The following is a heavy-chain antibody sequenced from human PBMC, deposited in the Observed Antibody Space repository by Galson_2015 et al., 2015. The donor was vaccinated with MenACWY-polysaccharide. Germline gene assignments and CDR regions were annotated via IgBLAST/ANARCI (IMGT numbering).Heavy chain of an antibody. J-gene: IGHJ4*02. CDR2: TYYRSKWYY. V-gene: IGHV6-1*01. CDR3: ARAPDFFTRGFDY. CDR1: GDSVSSNSAS. Sequence: CAISGDSVSSNSASWNWIRQSPSGGLEWLGRTYYRSKWYYDYALSVKSRITLNPDTSMNQVSLQLNSMTPEDTAVYYCARAPDFFTRGFDYWGLGTLVTVSS. D-gene: IGHD2-2*01.